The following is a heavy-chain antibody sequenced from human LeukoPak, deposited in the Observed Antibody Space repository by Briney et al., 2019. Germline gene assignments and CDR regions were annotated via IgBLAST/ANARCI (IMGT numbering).Heavy chain of an antibody. CDR2: MNPNSGNT. CDR1: GYTFTNYD. J-gene: IGHJ4*02. D-gene: IGHD6-6*01. CDR3: ARGSIAARPFSETNFDY. Sequence: GASVKVSCKASGYTFTNYDINWVGQATGQGREWMGWMNPNSGNTGYAQKFQGRVSLTRNTSINTVYMELSSLRSEDTALYYCARGSIAARPFSETNFDYWGQGTLVTVSS. V-gene: IGHV1-8*01.